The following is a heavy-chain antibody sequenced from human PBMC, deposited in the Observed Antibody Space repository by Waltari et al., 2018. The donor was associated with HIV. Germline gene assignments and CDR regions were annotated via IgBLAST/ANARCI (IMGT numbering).Heavy chain of an antibody. J-gene: IGHJ4*02. D-gene: IGHD6-19*01. V-gene: IGHV1-2*02. Sequence: QVQLVQSGAEVKKPGASVKVSCKASGYTFTGYDMPWVRQAPGQGLEWMGWINPNSGDTSISTAYMELSRLRSDDTAVYYCARDQGGIAVAGTPGDYWGQGTLVTVSS. CDR1: GYTFTGYD. CDR2: INPNSG. CDR3: ARDQGGIAVAGTPGDY.